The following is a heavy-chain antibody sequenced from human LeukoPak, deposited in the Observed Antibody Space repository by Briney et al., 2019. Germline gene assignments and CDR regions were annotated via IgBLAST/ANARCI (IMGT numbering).Heavy chain of an antibody. Sequence: PGGSLRLSCAASGFTFSSCAMHWVRQAPGKGLEWVAVVSYDESIKFYGDSVKGRFTISGDNSKNTLYLQMNSLRAEDTALYYCAKDVGSRSNIKNWFDPWGQGTLVTVSS. CDR3: AKDVGSRSNIKNWFDP. CDR1: GFTFSSCA. V-gene: IGHV3-30*18. D-gene: IGHD6-13*01. J-gene: IGHJ5*02. CDR2: VSYDESIK.